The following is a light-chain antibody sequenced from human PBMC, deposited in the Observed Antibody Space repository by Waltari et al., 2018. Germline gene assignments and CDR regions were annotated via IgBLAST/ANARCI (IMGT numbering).Light chain of an antibody. V-gene: IGLV2-14*01. J-gene: IGLJ1*01. CDR1: DSDVGAYDV. Sequence: QSALTQPASVSGSPGQSTTISCSGTDSDVGAYDVVSWYQQHPGKAPHLIIYEVSNRPSGISNRFSASKSGNTASLTISGLQAEDEADYYCSSYTTSSAPGVFGTGTRVTVL. CDR2: EVS. CDR3: SSYTTSSAPGV.